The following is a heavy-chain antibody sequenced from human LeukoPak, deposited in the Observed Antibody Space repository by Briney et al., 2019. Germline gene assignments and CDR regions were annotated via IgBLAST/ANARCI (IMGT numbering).Heavy chain of an antibody. CDR1: GFTFSSYW. J-gene: IGHJ5*02. CDR3: ARGVGGDSRFDP. CDR2: INSDVSST. D-gene: IGHD1-26*01. V-gene: IGHV3-74*01. Sequence: GGSLRLSCAASGFTFSSYWMHWVRQAPGKGLVWVSRINSDVSSTTYADSVRGRFTISRDNAKNTLYLQMNSLRAADTAVYYCARGVGGDSRFDPWGQGTLVTVSS.